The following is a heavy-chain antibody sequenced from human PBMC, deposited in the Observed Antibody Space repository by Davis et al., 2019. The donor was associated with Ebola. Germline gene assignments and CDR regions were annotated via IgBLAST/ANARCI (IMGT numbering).Heavy chain of an antibody. V-gene: IGHV1-24*01. CDR1: EYTLAELS. D-gene: IGHD1-14*01. Sequence: SVKVSCKVSEYTLAELSIHWVRQVPGKGLEWMGSFDPEHGGAIYSQKFQGRVTMIDDTSTDTAYMELSSLRSEDTAVYYCTIGGTTGGFDYWGQGTLITVSS. CDR2: FDPEHGGA. CDR3: TIGGTTGGFDY. J-gene: IGHJ4*02.